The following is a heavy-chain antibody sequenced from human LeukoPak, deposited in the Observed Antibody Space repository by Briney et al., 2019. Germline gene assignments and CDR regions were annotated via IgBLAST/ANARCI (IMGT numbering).Heavy chain of an antibody. D-gene: IGHD2-2*01. V-gene: IGHV3-21*06. CDR1: GFSFSSYT. Sequence: GGSLRLSCAASGFSFSSYTVTWVRQAPGKGLEWVSFISRDGLYKSYADSVKGRFTISRDNGKNLLHLQMNSLRVEDTAVYYCARVRQYHLLLADLDFWGQGTLVTVSS. CDR3: ARVRQYHLLLADLDF. CDR2: ISRDGLYK. J-gene: IGHJ4*02.